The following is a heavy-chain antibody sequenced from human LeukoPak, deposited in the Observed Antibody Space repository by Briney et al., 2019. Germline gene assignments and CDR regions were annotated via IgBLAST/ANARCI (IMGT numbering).Heavy chain of an antibody. V-gene: IGHV3-21*01. J-gene: IGHJ6*03. CDR1: GFTFTSHS. CDR2: ISRSSTYI. Sequence: GGSLRLSCAASGFTFTSHSINWVRQAPGKGLEWVSSISRSSTYIYYADSVKGRFTISRDNAKNSVYLQMNSLRAEDTAIYYCARDYYYYYYMDVWGKGTTVTVSS. CDR3: ARDYYYYYYMDV.